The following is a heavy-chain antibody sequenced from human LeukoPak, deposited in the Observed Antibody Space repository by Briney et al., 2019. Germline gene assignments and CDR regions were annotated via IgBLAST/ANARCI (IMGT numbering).Heavy chain of an antibody. J-gene: IGHJ4*02. CDR3: ARLGTAGIAVAGDY. D-gene: IGHD6-19*01. CDR1: GYSFTNFW. CDR2: IYPGDSDT. Sequence: GESLKISCRGSGYSFTNFWIGWVRHMPGKGLEWMGIIYPGDSDTRYSPSFQGQVTISADKSISTAYLQWSSLKASDTAMYYCARLGTAGIAVAGDYWGQGTLVTVSS. V-gene: IGHV5-51*01.